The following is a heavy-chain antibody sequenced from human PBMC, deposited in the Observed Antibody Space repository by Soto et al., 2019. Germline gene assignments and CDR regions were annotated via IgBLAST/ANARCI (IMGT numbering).Heavy chain of an antibody. CDR3: AHVGLPYCSGGSCSKYYFDY. D-gene: IGHD2-15*01. CDR1: GFSLSTSGVG. Sequence: QITLKESGPTLVKPTQTLTLTCTFSGFSLSTSGVGVGWIRQPPGKALEWLALIYWNDDKRYSPSPKSRLTITKDTSKNQMVLTMTNMDPVDTATYYCAHVGLPYCSGGSCSKYYFDYWGQGTLVTVSS. CDR2: IYWNDDK. J-gene: IGHJ4*02. V-gene: IGHV2-5*01.